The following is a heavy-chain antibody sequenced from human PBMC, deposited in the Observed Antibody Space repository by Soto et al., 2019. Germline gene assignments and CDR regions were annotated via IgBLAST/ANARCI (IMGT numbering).Heavy chain of an antibody. CDR3: ARYCSGGSCYEGRSSLFDY. CDR2: IYYSGST. D-gene: IGHD2-15*01. CDR1: GGSISSGDYY. Sequence: QVQLQESGPGLVKPSQTLSLTCTVSGGSISSGDYYWSWIRQPPGKGLEWIGYIYYSGSTYYNPSLKVRVTISVDTSKTQFSLKLSSVTAADTAVYYCARYCSGGSCYEGRSSLFDYWGQGTLVTVSS. V-gene: IGHV4-30-4*01. J-gene: IGHJ4*02.